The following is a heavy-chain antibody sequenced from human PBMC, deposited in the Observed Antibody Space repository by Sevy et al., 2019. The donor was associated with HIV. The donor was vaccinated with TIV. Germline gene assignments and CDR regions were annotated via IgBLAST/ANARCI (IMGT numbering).Heavy chain of an antibody. CDR3: ANMQMGYCSSTSCY. CDR1: GFTFSSYA. J-gene: IGHJ4*02. V-gene: IGHV3-23*01. CDR2: ISGSGGST. Sequence: EGSLRLSCAASGFTFSSYAMSWVRQAPGKGLEWVSAISGSGGSTYYADSVKGRFTISRDNSKNTLYLQMNSLRAEDTAVYYCANMQMGYCSSTSCYWGQGTLVTVSS. D-gene: IGHD2-2*01.